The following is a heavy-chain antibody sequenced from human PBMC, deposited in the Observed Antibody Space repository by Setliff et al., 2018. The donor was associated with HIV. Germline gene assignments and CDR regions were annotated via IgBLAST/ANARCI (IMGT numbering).Heavy chain of an antibody. Sequence: ASETLSLTCTVSGGSISSYYWSWIRQPPGKGLEWIGYIYYSGSTNYNPSLKSRVTISVDTSKNQFSLKLSSVTAADTAVYYCARDTRYRDGIDYWGQGTLVTVSS. D-gene: IGHD1-1*01. CDR3: ARDTRYRDGIDY. CDR1: GGSISSYY. V-gene: IGHV4-59*01. CDR2: IYYSGST. J-gene: IGHJ4*02.